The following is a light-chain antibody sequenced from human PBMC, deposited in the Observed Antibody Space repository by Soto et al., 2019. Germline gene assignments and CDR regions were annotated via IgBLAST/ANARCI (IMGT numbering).Light chain of an antibody. CDR1: SSDVGGYNY. V-gene: IGLV2-14*03. CDR2: DVS. Sequence: QSALTQPASVSGSPGQSITISCTGTSSDVGGYNYVSWYQHHPGKAPKLMIFDVSNRPSGVSNRFSGSKSGNTASLTISGLQPEDEADYYCSSFTSTSTRVFGTGTKVTVL. J-gene: IGLJ1*01. CDR3: SSFTSTSTRV.